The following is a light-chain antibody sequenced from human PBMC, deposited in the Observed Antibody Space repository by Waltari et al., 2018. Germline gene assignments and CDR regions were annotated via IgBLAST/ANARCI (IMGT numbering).Light chain of an antibody. V-gene: IGLV2-8*01. CDR2: EGS. Sequence: WYQAPPEKAPRLVSYEGSTRPAGVPDRFSGSKSGDTASLTVSGLQAEDEADYYCSSYAGSKDWVFGGGTKLTVL. J-gene: IGLJ3*02. CDR3: SSYAGSKDWV.